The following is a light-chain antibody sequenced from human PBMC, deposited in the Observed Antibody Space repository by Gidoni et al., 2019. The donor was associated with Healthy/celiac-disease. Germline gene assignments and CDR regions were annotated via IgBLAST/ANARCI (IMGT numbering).Light chain of an antibody. V-gene: IGKV1-39*01. CDR3: QQSYSTPLT. CDR1: QSISSY. Sequence: DIQMTQSPSSLSASVGDRVTITCRASQSISSYLNWYQQKPGKAPKLLIYAASSLQSGVPSRFSGSGSGTDFTLTISSRQPEDFATYYWQQSYSTPLTFGGGTKVEIK. CDR2: AAS. J-gene: IGKJ4*01.